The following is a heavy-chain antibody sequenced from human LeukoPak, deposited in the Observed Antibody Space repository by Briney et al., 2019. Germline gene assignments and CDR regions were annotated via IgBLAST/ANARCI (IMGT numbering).Heavy chain of an antibody. V-gene: IGHV4-4*07. CDR2: IYTSGST. CDR1: GGSISSYY. J-gene: IGHJ6*03. Sequence: PSETLSLTCTVSGGSISSYYWSWIRQPAGKGLGWIGRIYTSGSTNYNPSLKSRVTISVDKSKNQFSLKLSSVTAADTAVYYCARGDFWSGYSPDTYYYYMDVWGKGTTVTVSS. CDR3: ARGDFWSGYSPDTYYYYMDV. D-gene: IGHD3-3*01.